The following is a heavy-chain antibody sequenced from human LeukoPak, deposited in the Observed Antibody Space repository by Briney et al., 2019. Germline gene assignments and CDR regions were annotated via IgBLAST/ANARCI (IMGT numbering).Heavy chain of an antibody. V-gene: IGHV3-7*01. Sequence: GGSLRLSCAASGFTFSTYWMGWVRQTPGKGLEWVANINQDESEKKYVDSVKGRFTTSRDNARNSLSLQMNSLRAEDTAVYYCARPSLNSGSYFDYWGQGTLVTVSS. CDR3: ARPSLNSGSYFDY. J-gene: IGHJ4*02. D-gene: IGHD1-26*01. CDR2: INQDESEK. CDR1: GFTFSTYW.